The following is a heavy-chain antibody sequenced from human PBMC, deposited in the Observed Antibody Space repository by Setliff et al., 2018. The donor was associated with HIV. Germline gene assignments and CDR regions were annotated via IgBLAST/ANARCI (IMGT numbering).Heavy chain of an antibody. CDR2: INPNTGGT. D-gene: IGHD3-22*01. Sequence: GASVKVSCKTSGYSFTAYYMHWVRQAPGQGLEWMGWINPNTGGTNYAQKFQGRVTMTRDTSIRTAYMEVSGLRSEDTAVYYCAKIQNPQGYYYDSSGYYPHPGSPDYWGQGTLVTVSS. V-gene: IGHV1-2*02. CDR1: GYSFTAYY. CDR3: AKIQNPQGYYYDSSGYYPHPGSPDY. J-gene: IGHJ4*02.